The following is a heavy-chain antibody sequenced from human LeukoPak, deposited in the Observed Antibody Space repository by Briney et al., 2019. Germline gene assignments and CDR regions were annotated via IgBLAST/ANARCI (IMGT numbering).Heavy chain of an antibody. J-gene: IGHJ6*03. D-gene: IGHD4-17*01. CDR1: GDSISGFY. V-gene: IGHV4-4*07. CDR3: ARGLPSYGDYVDYYFYMDV. CDR2: ISNSGST. Sequence: PSETLSLTCTVSGDSISGFYWSWIRQPAGKGLQWIGRISNSGSTNYNPSLKSRVTMSVDRSTNEFSLTVRSVTAADTALYYCARGLPSYGDYVDYYFYMDVWGKGTTVTVSS.